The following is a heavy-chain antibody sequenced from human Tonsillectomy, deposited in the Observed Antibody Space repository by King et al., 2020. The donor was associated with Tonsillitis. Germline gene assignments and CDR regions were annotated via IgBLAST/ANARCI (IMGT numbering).Heavy chain of an antibody. V-gene: IGHV4-4*02. Sequence: QLQESGPGLVKPSGTLSLTCAVSGGSISSSNWWNWVRQPPGKGLEWIVEIHHSGSTNYNPSLKSRVTISVDKSKNQFSLKLSSVTAADTAVYYCERSGGDYYGSGSHYNFFDYWGQGTLVTVSS. D-gene: IGHD3-10*01. CDR2: IHHSGST. CDR1: GGSISSSNW. J-gene: IGHJ4*02. CDR3: ERSGGDYYGSGSHYNFFDY.